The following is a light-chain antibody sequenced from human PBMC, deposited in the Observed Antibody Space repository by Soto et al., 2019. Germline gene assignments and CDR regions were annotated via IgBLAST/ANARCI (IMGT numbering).Light chain of an antibody. CDR3: QSYDSSLTGVV. Sequence: QSVLTQPPSVSGAPGQRVTIACTGTRSNIGAGYDVHWYQHLPGTAPKLLIYGNNNRPSGVPDRFSGSKSGTSASLAITGLQAEDEADYYCQSYDSSLTGVVFGGGTKVTVL. V-gene: IGLV1-40*01. CDR2: GNN. CDR1: RSNIGAGYD. J-gene: IGLJ2*01.